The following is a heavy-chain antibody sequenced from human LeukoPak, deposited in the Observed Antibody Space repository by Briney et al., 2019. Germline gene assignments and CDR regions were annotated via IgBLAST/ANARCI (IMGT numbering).Heavy chain of an antibody. D-gene: IGHD3-9*01. CDR3: ARDLPDYDILTGYYTYYYYGMDV. J-gene: IGHJ6*02. CDR2: INAGNGNT. CDR1: GYTFTSYA. Sequence: ASVKVSCKASGYTFTSYAMHWVRQAPGRRLEWMGWINAGNGNTKYSQKFQGRVTITRDTSASTAYMELSSLRSEDTAVYYCARDLPDYDILTGYYTYYYYGMDVWGQGTTVTVSS. V-gene: IGHV1-3*01.